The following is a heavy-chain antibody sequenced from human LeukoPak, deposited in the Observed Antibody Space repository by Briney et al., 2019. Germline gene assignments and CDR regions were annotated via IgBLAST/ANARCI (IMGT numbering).Heavy chain of an antibody. Sequence: PSETLSLTCTVSGVSIITNTYHWGWVRQPPGKGLEWIASIHYGGTAYYRPPLRSRLTISADTSKNQFSLKLSSVTAADTAVYYCARNGGYDISQFGYYYYGMDVWGQGTTVTVSS. V-gene: IGHV4-39*07. CDR2: IHYGGTA. CDR3: ARNGGYDISQFGYYYYGMDV. D-gene: IGHD5-12*01. CDR1: GVSIITNTYH. J-gene: IGHJ6*02.